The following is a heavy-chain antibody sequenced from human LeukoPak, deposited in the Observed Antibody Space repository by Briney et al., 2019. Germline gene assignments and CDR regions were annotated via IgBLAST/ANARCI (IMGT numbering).Heavy chain of an antibody. J-gene: IGHJ4*02. CDR3: ARDRRVVATRRPIDY. Sequence: GGSLRLSCAASGFTFSSYGMHWVRQAPGKGLEWVAVISYDGSNKYYADSVKDRFTISRDNSKNTLYLQMNSLRAEDTAVYYCARDRRVVATRRPIDYWGQGTLVTVSS. CDR1: GFTFSSYG. V-gene: IGHV3-30*03. D-gene: IGHD5-12*01. CDR2: ISYDGSNK.